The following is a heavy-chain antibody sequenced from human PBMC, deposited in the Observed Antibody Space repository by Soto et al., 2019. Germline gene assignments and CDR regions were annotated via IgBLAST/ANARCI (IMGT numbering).Heavy chain of an antibody. CDR3: ARIKVPAAPNWFDP. V-gene: IGHV1-18*01. CDR1: GYTFTSYG. CDR2: ISAYNGNT. J-gene: IGHJ5*02. D-gene: IGHD2-2*01. Sequence: ASVKVSCKASGYTFTSYGISLVRQAPGQGLEWMGWISAYNGNTNYAQKLQGRVTMTTDTSTSTAYMELRSLRSDDTAVYYCARIKVPAAPNWFDPWGQGTLVTVSS.